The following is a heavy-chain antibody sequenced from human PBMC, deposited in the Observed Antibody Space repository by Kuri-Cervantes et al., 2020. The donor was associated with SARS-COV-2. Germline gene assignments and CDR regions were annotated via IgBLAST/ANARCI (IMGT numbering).Heavy chain of an antibody. CDR3: ARTSGPMDV. V-gene: IGHV3-48*04. D-gene: IGHD3-3*01. J-gene: IGHJ6*02. Sequence: GESLKISCAASGFTFSNYAMTWVRQAPGKGLEWVSYISSSSRTIYYADSVKGRFSISRGNAKNSLFLQISSLRAEDTAVYYCARTSGPMDVWGQGTTVTVSS. CDR2: ISSSSRTI. CDR1: GFTFSNYA.